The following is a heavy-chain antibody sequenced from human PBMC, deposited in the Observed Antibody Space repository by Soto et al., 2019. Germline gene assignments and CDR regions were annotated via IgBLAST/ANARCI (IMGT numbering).Heavy chain of an antibody. Sequence: ASVKVSCKASGYNFTSHYMHWVRQAPGQGLESMGIIYPRGGTTIYAQKFQGRVTMTRDTSTHTFYMELSSLRSEDTAMYYCARAGYSSTGTTFHYHGLDVWGQGTTVTV. CDR2: IYPRGGTT. D-gene: IGHD3-9*01. V-gene: IGHV1-46*01. CDR1: GYNFTSHY. CDR3: ARAGYSSTGTTFHYHGLDV. J-gene: IGHJ6*02.